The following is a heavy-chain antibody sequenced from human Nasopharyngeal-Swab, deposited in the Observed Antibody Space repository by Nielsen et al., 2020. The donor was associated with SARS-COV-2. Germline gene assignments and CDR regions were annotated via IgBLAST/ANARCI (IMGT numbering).Heavy chain of an antibody. D-gene: IGHD3-9*01. CDR1: GFVVSSNY. CDR2: MYSGGTT. J-gene: IGHJ4*02. CDR3: AYSSYYDIFTGLSYAFDY. V-gene: IGHV3-53*04. Sequence: GESLKISCAASGFVVSSNYMGWFRQAPGKGLEWVSVMYSGGTTYYADSLRGRFTISRLNSKNSLYLQMNSLRPEDTAVYYCAYSSYYDIFTGLSYAFDYWGQGTLVTVSS.